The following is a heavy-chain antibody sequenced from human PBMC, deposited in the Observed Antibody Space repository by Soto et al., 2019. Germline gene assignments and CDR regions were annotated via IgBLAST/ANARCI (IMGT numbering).Heavy chain of an antibody. CDR3: TSYCTGTSCHPLY. Sequence: EVQLVESGGGLVQPGGSLRISCAASGFTFSSYSMNWVRQAPGKGLEWISYISSSSSSIYYADSVKGRFTISRDNDKKSLSLQMNSLRAEDTAVYYCTSYCTGTSCHPLYWGQGTLVTVSS. J-gene: IGHJ4*02. CDR1: GFTFSSYS. CDR2: ISSSSSSI. D-gene: IGHD2-2*01. V-gene: IGHV3-48*01.